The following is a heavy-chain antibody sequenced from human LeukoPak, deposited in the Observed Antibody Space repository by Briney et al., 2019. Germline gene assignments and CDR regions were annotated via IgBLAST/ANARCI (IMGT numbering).Heavy chain of an antibody. J-gene: IGHJ4*02. D-gene: IGHD4-17*01. Sequence: GGSLRLSCAASGFTFSRYGMHWVRQAPGKGLEWVSAISGSGGSTYYADSVKGRFTISRDNSKNTLYLQMNSLRAEDTAVYYCANAVTRPYGFDYWGQGTLVTVSS. CDR2: ISGSGGST. CDR1: GFTFSRYG. V-gene: IGHV3-23*01. CDR3: ANAVTRPYGFDY.